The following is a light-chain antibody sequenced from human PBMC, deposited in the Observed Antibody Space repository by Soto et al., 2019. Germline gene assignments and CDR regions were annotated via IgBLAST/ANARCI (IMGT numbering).Light chain of an antibody. J-gene: IGKJ5*01. Sequence: EIVMTQSPATLSVSPGERATLSCRASQSVSTNLAWYQQKPGQAPRLLIYGASNRATGIPDRFSGSGSGTDFTLTISRLEPEDFAVYYCQQYNNWGITFGQGTRLEIK. V-gene: IGKV3D-15*01. CDR1: QSVSTN. CDR2: GAS. CDR3: QQYNNWGIT.